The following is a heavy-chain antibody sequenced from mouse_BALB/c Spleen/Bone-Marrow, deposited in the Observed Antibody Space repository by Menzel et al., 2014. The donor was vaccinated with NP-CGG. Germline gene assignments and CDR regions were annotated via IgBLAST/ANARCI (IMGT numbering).Heavy chain of an antibody. V-gene: IGHV1-9*01. CDR2: ILPGSGST. D-gene: IGHD1-1*01. Sequence: QVQLQQSGAEPMKPGASVKISCKATGYTFSSYWIEWVKQRPGHGLEWIGEILPGSGSTNYNEKFKGKATFTADTSSNTAYMQLSSLTSEDSAVYYCARGGYYGSSYEDYAMDYWGQGTSVTVSS. J-gene: IGHJ4*01. CDR3: ARGGYYGSSYEDYAMDY. CDR1: GYTFSSYW.